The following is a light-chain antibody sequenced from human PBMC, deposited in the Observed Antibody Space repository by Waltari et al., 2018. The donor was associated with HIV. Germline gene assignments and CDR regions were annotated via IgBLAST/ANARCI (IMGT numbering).Light chain of an antibody. V-gene: IGLV3-10*01. CDR1: ALTKKY. Sequence: SYELTQPPSVSVSPGPTARITCSGHALTKKYAYWYQQKSGQAPVLVIYEDSKRPSGIPERFSGSSSGTMATFTISGAQVEDEADYYCYSIDSSGNHRVFGGGTKLTVL. CDR3: YSIDSSGNHRV. CDR2: EDS. J-gene: IGLJ2*01.